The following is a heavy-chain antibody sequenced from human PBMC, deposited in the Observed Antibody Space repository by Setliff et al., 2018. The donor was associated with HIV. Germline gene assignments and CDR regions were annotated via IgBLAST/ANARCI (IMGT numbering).Heavy chain of an antibody. CDR2: LHY. D-gene: IGHD2-15*01. V-gene: IGHV4-39*01. CDR3: ARRIQLRDSSGRSCWTFDI. J-gene: IGHJ3*02. Sequence: SETLSLTCTVSGGSISSSSYYWGWIRQPPGKGLEWIATLHYYNPSLKSRVTIPTDTSKNQFSLKLSSVTAADTAVYYCARRIQLRDSSGRSCWTFDIWGQGTMVTVSS. CDR1: GGSISSSSYY.